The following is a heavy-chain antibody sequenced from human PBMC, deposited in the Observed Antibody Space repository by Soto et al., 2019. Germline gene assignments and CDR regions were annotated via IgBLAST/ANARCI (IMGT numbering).Heavy chain of an antibody. J-gene: IGHJ4*02. V-gene: IGHV3-7*05. CDR3: ATDILDF. D-gene: IGHD3-9*01. Sequence: EVELVESGGGLVQPGGSLRLSCGATGFMFSSYWMTWVRQAPGKGLEWVANINQNGSERYYVDSVEGRFTISRDNAKNSVFLQMENLRVEDTAMYYCATDILDFWGQGTLVTVSS. CDR2: INQNGSER. CDR1: GFMFSSYW.